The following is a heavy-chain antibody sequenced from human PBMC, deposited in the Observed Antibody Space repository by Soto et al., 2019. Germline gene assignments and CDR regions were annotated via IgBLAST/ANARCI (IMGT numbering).Heavy chain of an antibody. CDR2: IHRGTGNT. V-gene: IGHV1-3*01. J-gene: IGHJ4*02. CDR1: GYPFINFA. Sequence: GASVQVSCKASGYPFINFAIHWVRQAPGQRLEWMGWIHRGTGNTKYSQKFQDRVTITRDKSTSTAYMELSSLRSEDTAVYYCASTIFGVVIIVDDCGQGTLVTVSS. CDR3: ASTIFGVVIIVDD. D-gene: IGHD3-3*01.